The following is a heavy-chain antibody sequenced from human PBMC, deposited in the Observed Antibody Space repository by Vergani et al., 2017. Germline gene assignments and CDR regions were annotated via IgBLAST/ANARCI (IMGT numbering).Heavy chain of an antibody. CDR2: INAGNGNT. D-gene: IGHD2-2*01. J-gene: IGHJ4*02. CDR1: GYTFTSYA. V-gene: IGHV1-3*01. Sequence: QVQLVQSGAEVKKPGASVKVSCKASGYTFTSYAMHWVRQAPGQRLEWMGWINAGNGNTKYSQKFQGRVTITRDTSASTAYMELSSLRSEDTAVYYCARGGYCSSTSCYXADYWGQGTLVTVSS. CDR3: ARGGYCSSTSCYXADY.